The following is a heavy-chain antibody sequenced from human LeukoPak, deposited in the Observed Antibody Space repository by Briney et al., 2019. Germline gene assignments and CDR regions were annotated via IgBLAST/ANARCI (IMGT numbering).Heavy chain of an antibody. CDR1: GFTFDDYA. D-gene: IGHD3-10*01. V-gene: IGHV3-9*01. Sequence: PGGSLRLSCAASGFTFDDYAMHWVRQAPGKGLEWVSGISWNSGSIGYADSVKGRFTISRDNAKNSLYLQMNSLRAEDTALYYCARGYYGSGSYYRFGYFDYWGQGTLVTVSS. CDR2: ISWNSGSI. CDR3: ARGYYGSGSYYRFGYFDY. J-gene: IGHJ4*02.